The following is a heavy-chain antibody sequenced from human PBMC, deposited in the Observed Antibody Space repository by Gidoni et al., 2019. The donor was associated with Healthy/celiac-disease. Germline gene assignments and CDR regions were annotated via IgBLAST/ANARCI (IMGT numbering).Heavy chain of an antibody. D-gene: IGHD2-2*01. V-gene: IGHV2-5*02. CDR3: ALLPGPGQLPPGGAFDI. CDR1: GFSLSTSGVG. CDR2: IYWDDDK. Sequence: QITLKESGPTLVKPTQTLTLTCTFSGFSLSTSGVGVGWIRQPPGKALEWLALIYWDDDKRYSPSLKSRLTITKDTSKNQVVLTMTNMDPVDTATYYCALLPGPGQLPPGGAFDIWGQGTMVTVSS. J-gene: IGHJ3*02.